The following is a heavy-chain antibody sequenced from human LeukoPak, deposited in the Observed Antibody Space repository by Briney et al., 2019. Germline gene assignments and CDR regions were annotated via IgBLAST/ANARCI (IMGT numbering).Heavy chain of an antibody. Sequence: PSETLSLTCTVSGGSISSYYWSRIRQPPGKGLEWIGYIYYSGSTNYNPSLKSRVTISVDTSKNQFSLKLSSVTAADTAVYYCARFIAAAGFDYWGQGTLVTVSS. V-gene: IGHV4-59*01. J-gene: IGHJ4*02. D-gene: IGHD6-13*01. CDR2: IYYSGST. CDR3: ARFIAAAGFDY. CDR1: GGSISSYY.